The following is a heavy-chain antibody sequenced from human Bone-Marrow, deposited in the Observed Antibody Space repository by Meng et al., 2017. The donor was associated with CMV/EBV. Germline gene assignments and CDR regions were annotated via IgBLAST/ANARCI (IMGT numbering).Heavy chain of an antibody. D-gene: IGHD5-12*01. CDR3: ARYSSIPFDF. Sequence: ASVKVSCKVSGYTLTELSMHWVRQAPGKGLEWMGGFDPEDGETIYAQKFQGRVTMTWNTSISTAYTELSSLRSGDTAVYYCARYSSIPFDFWGQGTLVTVSS. CDR2: FDPEDGET. V-gene: IGHV1-24*01. CDR1: GYTLTELS. J-gene: IGHJ4*02.